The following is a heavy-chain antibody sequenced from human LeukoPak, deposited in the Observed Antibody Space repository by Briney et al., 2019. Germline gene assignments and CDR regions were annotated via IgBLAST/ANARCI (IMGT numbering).Heavy chain of an antibody. CDR1: GFTFHTYA. D-gene: IGHD3-10*01. CDR2: ISGSGGDT. Sequence: GGSLRLSCAASGFTFHTYAMTWVRQAPGKGLEWVSAISGSGGDTHYPDSVRGRFTISRDNFNNTLYLQMNSLRAEDTALYYCAKAVGRYYYGSGSYCDSWGEGTLVTVSS. J-gene: IGHJ5*01. V-gene: IGHV3-23*01. CDR3: AKAVGRYYYGSGSYCDS.